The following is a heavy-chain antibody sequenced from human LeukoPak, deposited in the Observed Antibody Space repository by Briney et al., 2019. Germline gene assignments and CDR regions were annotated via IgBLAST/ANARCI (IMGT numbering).Heavy chain of an antibody. J-gene: IGHJ3*02. Sequence: GGSLRLSCAASGFTFSSYWMHWLRQAPGKGLVWVSRINSDGSSTSYADSVKGRFTISRDNAKNTLYLQMNSLRAEDTAVYYCARERPLLAFDIWGQGTMVTVSS. CDR2: INSDGSST. CDR3: ARERPLLAFDI. V-gene: IGHV3-74*01. CDR1: GFTFSSYW. D-gene: IGHD2/OR15-2a*01.